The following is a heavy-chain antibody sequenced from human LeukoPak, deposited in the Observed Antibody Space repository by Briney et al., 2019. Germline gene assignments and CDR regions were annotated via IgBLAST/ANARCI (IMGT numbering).Heavy chain of an antibody. CDR2: IYYSGST. Sequence: PSETLSLTCIVSGGSMSGSYWSWIRQPPGKALEWIGYIYYSGSTNYNPSLKSRVTISVDTSKNQFSLKLSSVTAADTAVYYCARHLCSSSSCYYFDYWGQGSLVTVSS. CDR3: ARHLCSSSSCYYFDY. J-gene: IGHJ4*02. D-gene: IGHD2-2*01. V-gene: IGHV4-59*08. CDR1: GGSMSGSY.